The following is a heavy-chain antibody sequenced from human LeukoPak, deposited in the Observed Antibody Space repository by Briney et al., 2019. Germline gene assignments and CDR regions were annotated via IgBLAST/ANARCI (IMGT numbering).Heavy chain of an antibody. CDR2: ISGSGGST. Sequence: PGGSLRLSCAASGFTFSSYAMSWVRQAPGKGLEWVSAISGSGGSTYYADSVKGRFTISRDNSKNTLYLQMNSLRAEDTAVYYCAKDEAIVVVVAATSNAFDIWGQGTMVTVSS. J-gene: IGHJ3*02. V-gene: IGHV3-23*01. CDR1: GFTFSSYA. D-gene: IGHD2-15*01. CDR3: AKDEAIVVVVAATSNAFDI.